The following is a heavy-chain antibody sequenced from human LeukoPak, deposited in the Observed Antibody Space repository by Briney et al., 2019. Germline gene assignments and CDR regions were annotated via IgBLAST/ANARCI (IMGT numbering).Heavy chain of an antibody. CDR1: GFTFDDYA. Sequence: GGSLRLSCAASGFTFDDYAMHWVRQAPGKGLESVSGISWNSGSMGYADSVKGRFTISRDNAKNSLYLQMNSLRAEDTALYYCAKATTELYCSTSCYSRKSAYYYFDYWGQGTLVTVSS. V-gene: IGHV3-9*01. D-gene: IGHD2-2*01. J-gene: IGHJ4*02. CDR2: ISWNSGSM. CDR3: AKATTELYCSTSCYSRKSAYYYFDY.